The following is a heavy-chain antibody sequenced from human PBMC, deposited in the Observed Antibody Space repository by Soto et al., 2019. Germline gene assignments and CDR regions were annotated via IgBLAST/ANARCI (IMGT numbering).Heavy chain of an antibody. CDR1: GFTFSSYS. J-gene: IGHJ3*02. D-gene: IGHD1-26*01. CDR2: ISSSSSYI. Sequence: GGSLRLSCAASGFTFSSYSMNWVRQAPGKGLEWVSSISSSSSYIYYADSVKGRFTISRDNAKNSLYLQMNSLRAEDTAVYYCARDRVVGAISNAFDIWGQGTMFTVSS. CDR3: ARDRVVGAISNAFDI. V-gene: IGHV3-21*01.